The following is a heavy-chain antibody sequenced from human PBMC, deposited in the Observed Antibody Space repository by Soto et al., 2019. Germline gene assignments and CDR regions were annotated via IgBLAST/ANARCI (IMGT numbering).Heavy chain of an antibody. CDR2: IYYSGTT. V-gene: IGHV4-39*01. CDR1: GGSISSSSYY. J-gene: IGHJ5*02. D-gene: IGHD6-13*01. CDR3: ARRPSSSWYP. Sequence: SETLSLTYTVSGGSISSSSYYWGWIRQPPGKGLEWIGSIYYSGTTYYNPSLKSRVTISVDTSKNQFSLKLSSVTAADTAVYYCARRPSSSWYPWGLGTLVTVSS.